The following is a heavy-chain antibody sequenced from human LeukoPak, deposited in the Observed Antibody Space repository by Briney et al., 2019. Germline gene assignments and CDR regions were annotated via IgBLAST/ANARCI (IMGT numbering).Heavy chain of an antibody. Sequence: PGGSLRLSCAASGFTFSSYSMNWVRQAPGKGLEWVSSISSSSSYIYYADSVKGRFTISRDNAKNSLYLQMNSLRAEGTAVYYCARPRGPGGYSSGWSPFDYWGQGTLVTVSS. CDR1: GFTFSSYS. V-gene: IGHV3-21*01. CDR2: ISSSSSYI. J-gene: IGHJ4*02. CDR3: ARPRGPGGYSSGWSPFDY. D-gene: IGHD6-19*01.